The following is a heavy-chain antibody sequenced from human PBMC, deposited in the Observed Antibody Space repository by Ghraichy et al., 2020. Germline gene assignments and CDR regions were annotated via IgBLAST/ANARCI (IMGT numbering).Heavy chain of an antibody. V-gene: IGHV3-74*01. CDR2: INSDGSST. CDR3: AREGDSGSYPDNWFDP. D-gene: IGHD1-26*01. CDR1: GFTFSSYW. J-gene: IGHJ5*02. Sequence: LSLTCAASGFTFSSYWMHWVRQAPGKGLVWVSRINSDGSSTSYADSVKGRFTISRDNAKNTLYLQMNSLRAEDTAVYYCAREGDSGSYPDNWFDPWGQGTLVTVSS.